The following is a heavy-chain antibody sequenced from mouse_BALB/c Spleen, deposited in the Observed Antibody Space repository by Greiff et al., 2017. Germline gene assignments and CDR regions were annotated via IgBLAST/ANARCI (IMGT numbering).Heavy chain of an antibody. CDR3: ARGLMITYALDY. CDR2: ISSGGSYT. Sequence: EVMLVESGGGLVKPGGSLKLSCAASGFTFSSYAMSWVRQSPEKRLEWVAEISSGGSYTYYPDTVTGRFTISRDNAKNTLYLEMSSLRSEDTAMYYCARGLMITYALDYWGQGTTLTVSS. J-gene: IGHJ2*01. D-gene: IGHD2-4*01. CDR1: GFTFSSYA. V-gene: IGHV5-9-4*01.